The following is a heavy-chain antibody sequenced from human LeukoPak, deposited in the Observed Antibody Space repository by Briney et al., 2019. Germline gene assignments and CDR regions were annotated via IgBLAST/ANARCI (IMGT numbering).Heavy chain of an antibody. J-gene: IGHJ4*02. CDR1: GFTVSGNY. CDR3: AKEDPMILEWLLWD. V-gene: IGHV3-53*01. CDR2: IYSGGTT. D-gene: IGHD3-3*01. Sequence: PGGSLRLSCAASGFTVSGNYMSWVRLAPGKGLEWISLIYSGGTTYYADSVKGRFTISRDNSKNTLYLQMNSLRAEDTAVYYCAKEDPMILEWLLWDWGQGTLATVSS.